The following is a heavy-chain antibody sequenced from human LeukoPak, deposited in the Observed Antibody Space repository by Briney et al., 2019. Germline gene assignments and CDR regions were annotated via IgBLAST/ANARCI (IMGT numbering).Heavy chain of an antibody. CDR3: ARGLAVDSYYYDSSGYEDY. CDR2: MNPNSGNT. D-gene: IGHD3-22*01. CDR1: GYTFTSYD. Sequence: ASVKVSCKASGYTFTSYDINWVRQATGQGLEWMGWMNPNSGNTGYAQKFQGRVTMTRNTSISTAYMELSSLRSEDTAVYHCARGLAVDSYYYDSSGYEDYWGQGTLVTVSS. V-gene: IGHV1-8*01. J-gene: IGHJ4*02.